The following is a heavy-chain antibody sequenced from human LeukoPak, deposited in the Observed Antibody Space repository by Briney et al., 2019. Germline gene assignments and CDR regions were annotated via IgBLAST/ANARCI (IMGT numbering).Heavy chain of an antibody. Sequence: ASVNVSCKASGYTFTSYGISWVRQAPGQGLEWMGWISAYNGNTNYAQKLQGRVTMTTDTSTSTAYMELRSLRSDDTAVYYCARETYYYDSSGYSYYYYMDVWGKGTTVTISS. CDR1: GYTFTSYG. J-gene: IGHJ6*03. D-gene: IGHD3-22*01. CDR3: ARETYYYDSSGYSYYYYMDV. V-gene: IGHV1-18*01. CDR2: ISAYNGNT.